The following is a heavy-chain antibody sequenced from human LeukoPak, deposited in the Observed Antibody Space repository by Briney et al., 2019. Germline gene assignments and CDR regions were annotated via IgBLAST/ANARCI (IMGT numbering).Heavy chain of an antibody. Sequence: PGGSLRLSCAASGFTFSSYSMNWVRQAPGKGLEWVSYISSGSSTIYYAESVKGRFTISRDNAKNSLYLEMNSLRPEDTAMYYCAKDGGLRFYYYYYYMDVWGKGTTVTISS. CDR3: AKDGGLRFYYYYYYMDV. J-gene: IGHJ6*03. D-gene: IGHD5-12*01. V-gene: IGHV3-48*04. CDR2: ISSGSSTI. CDR1: GFTFSSYS.